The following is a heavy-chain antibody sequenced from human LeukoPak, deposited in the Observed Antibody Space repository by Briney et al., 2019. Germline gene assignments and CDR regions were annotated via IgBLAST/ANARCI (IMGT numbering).Heavy chain of an antibody. CDR3: AKAGYDSSGFYDAFDI. CDR2: ISGSGGST. Sequence: PGGSLRLSCAASGFTFSSYAMSWVRQAPGKGLEWVSAISGSGGSTYYADSVKGRFTISRDNSKSTLYLQMNSLRAEDTAVYYCAKAGYDSSGFYDAFDIWGQGTMVTVSS. V-gene: IGHV3-23*01. CDR1: GFTFSSYA. J-gene: IGHJ3*02. D-gene: IGHD3-22*01.